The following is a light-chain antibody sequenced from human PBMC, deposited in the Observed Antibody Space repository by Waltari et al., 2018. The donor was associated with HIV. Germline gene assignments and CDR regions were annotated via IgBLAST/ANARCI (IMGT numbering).Light chain of an antibody. Sequence: PGQSITISCTGTSSDVGGYNYVSWYQQPPGKAPKLMIYAVSSRPSGVSNPFSGSKSGNTASLTISGLQAEDEADYYCSSYTSSTTRVFGGGTKLTVL. J-gene: IGLJ2*01. CDR1: SSDVGGYNY. V-gene: IGLV2-14*01. CDR3: SSYTSSTTRV. CDR2: AVS.